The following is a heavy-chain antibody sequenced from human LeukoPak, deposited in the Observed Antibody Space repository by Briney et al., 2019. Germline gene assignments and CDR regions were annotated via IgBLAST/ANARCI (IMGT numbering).Heavy chain of an antibody. CDR2: INHSGST. V-gene: IGHV4-34*01. J-gene: IGHJ4*02. CDR3: ARDFGEGNSYAFDY. D-gene: IGHD3-16*01. Sequence: PSETLSLTCAVYGGSFSGYYWSWIRQPPGKGLEWIGEINHSGSTNYNPSLKSRVTISVDTSKNQFSLKLSSATAADTAVYYCARDFGEGNSYAFDYWGQGTLVTVSS. CDR1: GGSFSGYY.